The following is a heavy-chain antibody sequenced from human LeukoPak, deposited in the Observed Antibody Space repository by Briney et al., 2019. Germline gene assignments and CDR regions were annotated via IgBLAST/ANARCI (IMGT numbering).Heavy chain of an antibody. CDR1: GGSISSGSYY. CDR2: IYTSGST. D-gene: IGHD6-13*01. Sequence: PSQTLSLTCTVSGGSISSGSYYWSWLRQPAGKGLEWIGRIYTSGSTNYNPSLKSRVTISVDTSKTQFSLKLSSVTAADTAVYYCANEEHSSSRWSFDYWGQGTLVTVSS. J-gene: IGHJ4*02. V-gene: IGHV4-61*02. CDR3: ANEEHSSSRWSFDY.